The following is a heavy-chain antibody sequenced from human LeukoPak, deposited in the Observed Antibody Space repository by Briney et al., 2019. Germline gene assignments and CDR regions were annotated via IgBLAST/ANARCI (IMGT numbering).Heavy chain of an antibody. CDR2: IYTSGST. V-gene: IGHV4-4*07. CDR1: GYSISSGHY. J-gene: IGHJ6*03. Sequence: SETLSLTCTVSGYSISSGHYWGWIRQPAGKGLEWIGRIYTSGSTNYNPSLKSRVTMSVDTSKNQFSLKLSSVTAADTAVYYCAREWMGNYYYYYMDVWGKGTTVTISS. CDR3: AREWMGNYYYYYMDV. D-gene: IGHD1-26*01.